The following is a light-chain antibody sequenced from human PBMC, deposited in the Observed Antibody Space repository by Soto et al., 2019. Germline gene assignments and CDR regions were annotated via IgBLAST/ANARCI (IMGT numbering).Light chain of an antibody. Sequence: QSALTQPASVSGSPGQSITISCTGTSTDVGAYNYVSWYQHHPGKAPKLMIYGVTNRPSGVSNRFSGSKSGNTASLTISGLQPEDEADYYCNSYTSISTLVFGGGTKLTVL. CDR3: NSYTSISTLV. CDR1: STDVGAYNY. V-gene: IGLV2-14*01. J-gene: IGLJ2*01. CDR2: GVT.